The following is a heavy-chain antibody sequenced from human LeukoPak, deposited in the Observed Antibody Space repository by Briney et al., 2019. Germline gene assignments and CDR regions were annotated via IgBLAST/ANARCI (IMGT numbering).Heavy chain of an antibody. J-gene: IGHJ6*02. V-gene: IGHV1-24*01. CDR2: FDPEDGET. D-gene: IGHD2-2*01. CDR1: GYTLTELS. Sequence: GASVKVSCKVSGYTLTELSMHWVRQAPGKGLEWMGGFDPEDGETIYAQKFQGRVTMTEDTSTDTAYMELSSLRSEDTAVYYCARGADIVVVPAPSYGMDVWGQGTTVTVSS. CDR3: ARGADIVVVPAPSYGMDV.